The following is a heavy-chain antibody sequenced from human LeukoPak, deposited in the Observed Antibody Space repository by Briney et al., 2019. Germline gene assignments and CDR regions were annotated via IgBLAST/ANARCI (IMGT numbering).Heavy chain of an antibody. CDR3: AREGPRGLDYYYYYYGMDV. Sequence: PGGSLRLSCAASGFTFSSYWMSWVRQAPGKGLEWVANIKQDGSEKYYVDSVKGRFTISRDNAKNSLYLQMNSLRAEDTAVYYCAREGPRGLDYYYYYYGMDVWGQGTTVTVSS. J-gene: IGHJ6*02. D-gene: IGHD2-21*01. V-gene: IGHV3-7*01. CDR1: GFTFSSYW. CDR2: IKQDGSEK.